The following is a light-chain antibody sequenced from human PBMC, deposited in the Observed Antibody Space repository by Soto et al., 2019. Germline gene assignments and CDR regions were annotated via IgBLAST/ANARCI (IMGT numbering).Light chain of an antibody. CDR1: QDITND. CDR3: QQYDNVPLT. CDR2: EAS. V-gene: IGKV1-33*01. Sequence: DIQMTQSPSSLSASVGDRVTITCQASQDITNDLNWYQQKPGKAPKVLIYEASNLETGVPSRFNGSGSGTDLTFTISSLQPEDIATYFCQQYDNVPLTFGGGTKVEIK. J-gene: IGKJ4*01.